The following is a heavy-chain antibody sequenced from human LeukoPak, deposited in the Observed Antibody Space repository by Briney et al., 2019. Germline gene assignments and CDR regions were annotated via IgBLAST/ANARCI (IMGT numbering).Heavy chain of an antibody. CDR2: IYYSGST. CDR1: GGSFSGYY. CDR3: ASQSYGDYYYYYMDV. V-gene: IGHV4-59*01. J-gene: IGHJ6*03. D-gene: IGHD4-17*01. Sequence: SETLSLTCAVYGGSFSGYYWSWIRQPPGKGLEWIGYIYYSGSTNYNPSLKSRVTISVDTSKNQFSLKLSSVTAADTAVYYCASQSYGDYYYYYMDVWGKGTTVTISS.